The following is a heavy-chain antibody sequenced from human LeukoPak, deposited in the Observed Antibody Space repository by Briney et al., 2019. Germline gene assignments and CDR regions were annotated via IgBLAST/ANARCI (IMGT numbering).Heavy chain of an antibody. D-gene: IGHD5-12*01. V-gene: IGHV3-23*01. CDR1: GFTLRSYD. CDR3: AKEYSGYDFDY. Sequence: GGSLRLSCAASGFTLRSYDMSWVRQAPGKGLEWVAATSGSGLNSYYADSVRGRFTISRDNSQNTLYLQMDSLRAEDTALYYCAKEYSGYDFDYWGQGTLVTVSS. J-gene: IGHJ4*02. CDR2: TSGSGLNS.